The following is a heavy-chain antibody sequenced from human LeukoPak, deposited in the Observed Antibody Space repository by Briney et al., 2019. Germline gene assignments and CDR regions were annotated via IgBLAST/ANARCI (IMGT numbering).Heavy chain of an antibody. V-gene: IGHV3-53*01. J-gene: IGHJ4*02. CDR3: ARDGSSAARFGY. D-gene: IGHD2-15*01. CDR1: GFSFSASY. Sequence: QPGGSLRLSCAASGFSFSASYMNWVRQAPGKGLEWISIIYSGDTTNYGDSVKGRFAISRDNSKNTLYLQMNSLRAEDTAVYYCARDGSSAARFGYWGQGTLVIVSS. CDR2: IYSGDTT.